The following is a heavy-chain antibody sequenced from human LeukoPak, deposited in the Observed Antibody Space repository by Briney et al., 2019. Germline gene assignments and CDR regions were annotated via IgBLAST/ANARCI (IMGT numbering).Heavy chain of an antibody. CDR3: ARNLYYYDRSGYYYFDY. D-gene: IGHD3-22*01. J-gene: IGHJ4*02. V-gene: IGHV3-23*01. CDR1: GFTFSSYA. Sequence: GGSLRLSCAASGFTFSSYAMSWVRQAPGKGLEWVSAISGSGGSTYYADSVKGRFTISRDNSKNTLYLQMNSLRAEDTAVYYCARNLYYYDRSGYYYFDYWGQGTLVTVSS. CDR2: ISGSGGST.